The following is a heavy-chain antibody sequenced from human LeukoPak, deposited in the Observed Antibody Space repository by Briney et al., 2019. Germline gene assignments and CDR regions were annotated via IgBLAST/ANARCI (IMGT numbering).Heavy chain of an antibody. CDR3: ARDWYCSGGSCYSAYFDY. D-gene: IGHD2-15*01. V-gene: IGHV1-2*02. J-gene: IGHJ4*02. CDR2: INPNSGGT. Sequence: ASVKVSCKASGYTFTGYYMHWVRQPPGQGLEWMGWINPNSGGTNYAQKFQGRVTMTRDTSISTAYMELSRLRSDDTAVYYCARDWYCSGGSCYSAYFDYWGQGTLVTVSS. CDR1: GYTFTGYY.